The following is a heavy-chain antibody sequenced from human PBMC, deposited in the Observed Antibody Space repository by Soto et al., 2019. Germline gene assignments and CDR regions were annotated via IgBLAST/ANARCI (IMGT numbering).Heavy chain of an antibody. CDR3: ARPTGYGGNSAGEY. J-gene: IGHJ4*02. CDR1: GYSITSHY. Sequence: GASVKVSCKASGYSITSHYMHWVRQARGQGLEWMGIINPSDGSTKYAQKFQGRVSMTGDTSASTVYMELSSLRSDDTAVYFCARPTGYGGNSAGEYWGQGTLVTVST. V-gene: IGHV1-46*01. D-gene: IGHD4-17*01. CDR2: INPSDGST.